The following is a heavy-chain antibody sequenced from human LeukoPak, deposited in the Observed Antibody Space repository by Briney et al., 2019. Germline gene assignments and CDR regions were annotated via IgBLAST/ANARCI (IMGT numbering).Heavy chain of an antibody. D-gene: IGHD6-13*01. J-gene: IGHJ6*02. CDR2: INHSGST. Sequence: PSETLSLTCAVYGGSFSGYYWSWIRQPPGKGLEWIGEINHSGSTNYNPSLKSRVTISVDTSKNQFSLKLSSVTAADTAVYYCARNRQQPPRPYYYYGMDVWGQGTTVTVSS. V-gene: IGHV4-34*01. CDR3: ARNRQQPPRPYYYYGMDV. CDR1: GGSFSGYY.